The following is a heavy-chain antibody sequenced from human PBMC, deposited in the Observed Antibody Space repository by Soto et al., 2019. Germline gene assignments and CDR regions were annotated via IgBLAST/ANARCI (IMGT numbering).Heavy chain of an antibody. CDR1: GFTFSDYY. J-gene: IGHJ6*03. D-gene: IGHD3-3*01. Sequence: QVQLVESGGGLVKPGGSLRLSCAASGFTFSDYYMSWIRQPPGKGLEWVAYITSSGRTIYYADSVKGRFTISRDNAKNPLDPQMNSLTADDTAVYYCARDGFGVVTIPYYYYYMDVWGKGTTVTVSS. CDR3: ARDGFGVVTIPYYYYYMDV. CDR2: ITSSGRTI. V-gene: IGHV3-11*01.